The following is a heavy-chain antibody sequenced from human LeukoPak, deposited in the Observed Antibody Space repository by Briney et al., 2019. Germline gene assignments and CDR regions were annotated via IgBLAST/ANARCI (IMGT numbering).Heavy chain of an antibody. CDR1: GFTVSSNH. CDR2: IYSGGST. D-gene: IGHD3-10*01. CDR3: ARANPYGSGTYYFDY. Sequence: GGSLRLSCAASGFTVSSNHMSWVRQAPGKGLEWVSVIYSGGSTYYADSVKGRFTISRDNSKNTLYLQMNSLRAEDTAVYYCARANPYGSGTYYFDYWGQGTLVTVSS. J-gene: IGHJ4*02. V-gene: IGHV3-66*02.